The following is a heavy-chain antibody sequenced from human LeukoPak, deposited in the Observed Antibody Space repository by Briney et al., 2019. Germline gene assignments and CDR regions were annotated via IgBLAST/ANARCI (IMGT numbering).Heavy chain of an antibody. Sequence: GGSLRLSCAASGFTLSTYSMNWARQAPGKGLEWVSYISSSSSTIYYADSVKGRFTISRDNAKNTLYLEMNSLRAEDTAVYYCAKDGDQVTVTKFDYWGQGTLVTVSS. CDR1: GFTLSTYS. J-gene: IGHJ4*02. CDR2: ISSSSSTI. V-gene: IGHV3-48*01. CDR3: AKDGDQVTVTKFDY. D-gene: IGHD4-17*01.